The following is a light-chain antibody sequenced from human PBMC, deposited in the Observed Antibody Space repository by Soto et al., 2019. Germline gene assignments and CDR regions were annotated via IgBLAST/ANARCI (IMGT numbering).Light chain of an antibody. Sequence: DIQMTQSPSTLSASVGEKITITCRASQSISSWLAWYQQKPGKAPKLLIYDASSLESVVPSRFSGSGSGTEFTFTISSLQPDDFATYYCQQYNSYSGTFGQGTKVDIK. CDR1: QSISSW. CDR2: DAS. CDR3: QQYNSYSGT. V-gene: IGKV1-5*01. J-gene: IGKJ1*01.